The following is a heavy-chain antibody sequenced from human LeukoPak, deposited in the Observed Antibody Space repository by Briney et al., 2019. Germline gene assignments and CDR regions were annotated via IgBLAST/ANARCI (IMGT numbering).Heavy chain of an antibody. CDR3: ARVHPSLGATIWVGFDY. D-gene: IGHD5-12*01. Sequence: ASVKVSCKASGGTFSSYAISWVRQAPGQGLEWMGGIIPIFGTANYAQKFQGRVTITADKSTSTAYMELSSLRSEDTAVYYCARVHPSLGATIWVGFDYWGQGTLVTVSS. J-gene: IGHJ4*02. CDR1: GGTFSSYA. V-gene: IGHV1-69*06. CDR2: IIPIFGTA.